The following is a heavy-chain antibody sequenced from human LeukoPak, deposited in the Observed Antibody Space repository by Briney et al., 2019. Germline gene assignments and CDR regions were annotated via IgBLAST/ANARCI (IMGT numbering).Heavy chain of an antibody. CDR2: ISYDGSNK. CDR3: ARDFLNAIDI. V-gene: IGHV3-30*03. D-gene: IGHD2/OR15-2a*01. J-gene: IGHJ3*02. CDR1: GFTFSSYG. Sequence: GGSLRLSCAASGFTFSSYGMHWVRQAPGKGLEWVAVISYDGSNKYYADSVKGRFIISRDNAKNSLYLQMNSLRAEDTAVFYCARDFLNAIDIWGQGTMVTVSS.